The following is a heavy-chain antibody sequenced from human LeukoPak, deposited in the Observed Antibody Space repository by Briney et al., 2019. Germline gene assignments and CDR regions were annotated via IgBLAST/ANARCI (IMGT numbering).Heavy chain of an antibody. Sequence: GGSLRLSCAASGFTFSNAWMSWVRQAPGKGLEWVGRIYSTADGGTPAYAAPVKGRFTISRDDSKNMLYLQMNSLKTEDTAVYYCTKITAAAAYDWGQGTLVTVSS. V-gene: IGHV3-15*01. CDR2: IYSTADGGTP. D-gene: IGHD2-2*01. J-gene: IGHJ4*02. CDR3: TKITAAAAYD. CDR1: GFTFSNAW.